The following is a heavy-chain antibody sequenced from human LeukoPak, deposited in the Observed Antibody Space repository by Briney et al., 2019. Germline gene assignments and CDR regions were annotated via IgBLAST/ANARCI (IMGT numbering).Heavy chain of an antibody. CDR1: GFTFSSYW. Sequence: PGGSLRLSCAASGFTFSSYWMSWVRQASGKGLEWVANIKQDGSEKYYVDSVKGRFTISRDNAKNSLYLQMNSLRAEDTAVYYCARDGIVATYDYWGQGTLVTVSS. D-gene: IGHD5-12*01. J-gene: IGHJ4*02. V-gene: IGHV3-7*01. CDR2: IKQDGSEK. CDR3: ARDGIVATYDY.